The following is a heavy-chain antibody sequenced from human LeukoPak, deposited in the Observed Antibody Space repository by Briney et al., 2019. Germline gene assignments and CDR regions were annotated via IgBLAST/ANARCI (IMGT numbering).Heavy chain of an antibody. CDR1: GGSFSGYY. D-gene: IGHD1-26*01. J-gene: IGHJ4*02. CDR3: ARGRSYVAY. Sequence: SETLSLTCAVYGGSFSGYYWSWIRQPPGKGLEWIGEINHSGSTNYNPSLKSRVTISVDTPKNQFSLKLSSVTAADTAVYYCARGRSYVAYWGQGTLVTVSS. V-gene: IGHV4-34*01. CDR2: INHSGST.